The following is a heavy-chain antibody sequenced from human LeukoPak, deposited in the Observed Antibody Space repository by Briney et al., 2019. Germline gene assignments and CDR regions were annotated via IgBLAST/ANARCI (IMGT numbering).Heavy chain of an antibody. J-gene: IGHJ6*03. CDR1: GFTFNHYA. V-gene: IGHV3-23*01. D-gene: IGHD2-8*02. Sequence: PGGSLRLSCAASGFTFNHYAMTWVRQAPGKGLEWVSTISGSGDSTHYADSVKGRFTISRDNSKNTLYMQMDSLRVEDTAVYYCASGGVHYYYYYMDVWGKGTTVTVSS. CDR3: ASGGVHYYYYYMDV. CDR2: ISGSGDST.